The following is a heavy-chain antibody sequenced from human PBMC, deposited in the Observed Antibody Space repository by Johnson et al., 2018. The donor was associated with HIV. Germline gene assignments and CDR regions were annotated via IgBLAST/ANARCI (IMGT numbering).Heavy chain of an antibody. V-gene: IGHV3-49*04. Sequence: EVQLVESGGGLVQPGRSLRLSCTASGFTFGDYAMSWVRQAPGKGLEWVGFIRSKAHGGTTEYAASVKGIFIISRDDSKSIAYLQMNSLKTEDTAVYYCTRLYSSGWYGSAFDIWGQGTMVTVSS. D-gene: IGHD6-19*01. CDR3: TRLYSSGWYGSAFDI. CDR2: IRSKAHGGTT. J-gene: IGHJ3*02. CDR1: GFTFGDYA.